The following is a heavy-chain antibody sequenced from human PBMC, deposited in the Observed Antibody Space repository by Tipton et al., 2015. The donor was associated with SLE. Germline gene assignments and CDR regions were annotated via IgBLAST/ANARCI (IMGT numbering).Heavy chain of an antibody. V-gene: IGHV4-59*12. CDR2: SYYSGGT. Sequence: TLSLTCTVSGGSMSGYYWSWVRQPPGKGLEWVGYSYYSGGTSYNPSLRSRVTISVDTSRNQFSLKVTSVTAADTAVYYCARGPYCSSTSCYTADDWGQGTLVTVSS. CDR3: ARGPYCSSTSCYTADD. J-gene: IGHJ4*02. CDR1: GGSMSGYY. D-gene: IGHD2-2*02.